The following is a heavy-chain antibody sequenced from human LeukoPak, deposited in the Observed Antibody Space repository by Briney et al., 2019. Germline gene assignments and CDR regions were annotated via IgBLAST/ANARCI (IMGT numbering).Heavy chain of an antibody. CDR3: ARDSGAGGVWFWSN. J-gene: IGHJ4*02. CDR2: ISSGSSNI. V-gene: IGHV3-48*02. Sequence: GGSLRLSCSASGFTFTSYSMNWVRQPPGKGLEWVSYISSGSSNIYYADSVKGRITISRDNAKNSLYLQMNSLRDEDTAVYYCARDSGAGGVWFWSNWGQGTLVTVSS. CDR1: GFTFTSYS. D-gene: IGHD3-10*01.